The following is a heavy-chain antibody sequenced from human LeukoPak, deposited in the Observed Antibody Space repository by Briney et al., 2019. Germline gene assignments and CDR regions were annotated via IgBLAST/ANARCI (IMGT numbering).Heavy chain of an antibody. Sequence: ASVKVSRKASGATFSSYAINWVRQAPGQGLEWLGRIIPIFGTANYEQKFQGRVTITTDESTSTAYMALSSLRSEDTAVYYCATDSMTTQFNWFDPWGHGALVTVSS. CDR2: IIPIFGTA. J-gene: IGHJ5*02. CDR3: ATDSMTTQFNWFDP. V-gene: IGHV1-69*05. D-gene: IGHD4-17*01. CDR1: GATFSSYA.